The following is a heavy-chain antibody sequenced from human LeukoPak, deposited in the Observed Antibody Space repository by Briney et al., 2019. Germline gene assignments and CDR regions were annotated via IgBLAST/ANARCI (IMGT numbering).Heavy chain of an antibody. CDR3: ARTSSVTPTPTFDS. CDR2: ISSSGRFI. J-gene: IGHJ4*02. CDR1: GFTFSSYS. V-gene: IGHV3-21*01. D-gene: IGHD4-17*01. Sequence: GGSLRLSCAASGFTFSSYSMNWVRQAPGKGLEWVPSISSSGRFIYYPDSMQGRFTISRDNAKDSLYLQMNSLRAEDTAIYYCARTSSVTPTPTFDSWGQGTLVTVSP.